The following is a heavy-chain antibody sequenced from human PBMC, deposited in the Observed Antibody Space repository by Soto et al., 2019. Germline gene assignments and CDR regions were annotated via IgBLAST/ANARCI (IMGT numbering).Heavy chain of an antibody. CDR3: AKQNYGDWTFDY. Sequence: EVQLLESGGGLVQPGGSLRLSCAASGFTFSSYAMSCVRQAPGKGLEWVSAISGSGGSTYYADSVKGRFTISRDNSENTLYLQMNSLTAEDTAVYYSAKQNYGDWTFDYWGQGALVTVSS. CDR1: GFTFSSYA. V-gene: IGHV3-23*01. CDR2: ISGSGGST. D-gene: IGHD4-17*01. J-gene: IGHJ4*02.